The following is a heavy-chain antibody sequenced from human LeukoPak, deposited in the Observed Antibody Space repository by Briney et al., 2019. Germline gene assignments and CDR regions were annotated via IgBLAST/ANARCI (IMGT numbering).Heavy chain of an antibody. D-gene: IGHD1-1*01. V-gene: IGHV4-59*01. CDR3: ARDPRGGTSRDNWFDP. CDR1: GGSISSYY. CDR2: IYYSGST. J-gene: IGHJ5*02. Sequence: PSETLSLTCTVSGGSISSYYWSWIRQPPGKGLEWIGYIYYSGSTNYNPSLKSRVTISVDTSNNQYSLKLNSRTAEATAVYYCARDPRGGTSRDNWFDPWGQGTLVTVSS.